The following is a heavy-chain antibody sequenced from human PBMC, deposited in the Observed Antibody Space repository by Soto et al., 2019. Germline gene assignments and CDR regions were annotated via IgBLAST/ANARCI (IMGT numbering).Heavy chain of an antibody. CDR1: GYTFTSYA. V-gene: IGHV1-3*01. CDR2: INAGNGNT. D-gene: IGHD2-2*01. CDR3: AGVGLHAVVVPAALEVWFDP. Sequence: QVQLVQSGAEVKKPGASVKVSCKASGYTFTSYAMHWVRQAPGQRLEWMGWINAGNGNTKYSQKFQGRVTITRDTSASTAYMELSSLRSEDTAVYYCAGVGLHAVVVPAALEVWFDPWGQGTLVTVSS. J-gene: IGHJ5*02.